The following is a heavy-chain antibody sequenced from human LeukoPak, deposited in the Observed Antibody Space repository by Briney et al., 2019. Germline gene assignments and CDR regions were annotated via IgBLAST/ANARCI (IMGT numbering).Heavy chain of an antibody. CDR2: LSSTGSNI. V-gene: IGHV3-48*03. Sequence: GGPLRLSCAPSWFTFSTYEINWVPQPPGKGREWVSYLSSTGSNIYYADSVKGRFTISRDNAKNSLDLLMNSLRTEDTAVYYCAATYYYDGSGDYWGQGTLVTVSS. CDR3: AATYYYDGSGDY. CDR1: WFTFSTYE. D-gene: IGHD3-22*01. J-gene: IGHJ4*02.